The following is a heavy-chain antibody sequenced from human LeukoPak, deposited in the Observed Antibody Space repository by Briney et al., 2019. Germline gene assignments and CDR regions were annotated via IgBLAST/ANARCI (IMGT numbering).Heavy chain of an antibody. Sequence: SETLSLTCTVSGGSISRHYWSWIRQPPGKGLEWIGHIYYSGSTNYNPSLKGRVTISVDTSKNQYSLKLSSVTAADTAVYYCARDRPPYLGYYYYGMDVCGQGTTVTVSS. D-gene: IGHD7-27*01. CDR1: GGSISRHY. CDR3: ARDRPPYLGYYYYGMDV. CDR2: IYYSGST. V-gene: IGHV4-59*11. J-gene: IGHJ6*02.